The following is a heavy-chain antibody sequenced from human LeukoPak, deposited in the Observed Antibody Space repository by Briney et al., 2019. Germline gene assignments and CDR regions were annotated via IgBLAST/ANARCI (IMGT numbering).Heavy chain of an antibody. CDR3: ARTGVVTAR. J-gene: IGHJ4*02. V-gene: IGHV4-34*01. CDR1: GGAVNSYY. CDR2: INHSGST. D-gene: IGHD2-21*02. Sequence: SETLSLTCTVSGGAVNSYYWSWIRQTPGKGLEWIGEINHSGSTNYNPSLKSRVTISVDTSKNQFSLKLSSVTAADTAVYYCARTGVVTARWGQGTLVTVSS.